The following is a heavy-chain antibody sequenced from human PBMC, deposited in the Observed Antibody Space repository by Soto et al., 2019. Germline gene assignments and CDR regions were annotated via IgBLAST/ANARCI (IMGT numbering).Heavy chain of an antibody. CDR2: IIPILGIA. CDR3: AREGHWLVPLGY. Sequence: QVQLVQSGAEVKKPGSSVKVSCKASGGTFSSYTISWVRQAPGQGLEWMGRIIPILGIANYAQKFQGRVTITADKSTSTAYMELSSLRSEDTAVYYCAREGHWLVPLGYWGQGTLVTVSS. CDR1: GGTFSSYT. V-gene: IGHV1-69*08. D-gene: IGHD6-19*01. J-gene: IGHJ4*02.